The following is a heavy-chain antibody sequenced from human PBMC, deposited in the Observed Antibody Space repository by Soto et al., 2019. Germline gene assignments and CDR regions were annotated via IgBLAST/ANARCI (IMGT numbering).Heavy chain of an antibody. Sequence: QLQLQESGPGLVKPSETLTLTCTVSGDSISTSSFYWGWVRQPPGKGLEWIGNIHNSGRTNYNPSLNIPFTFPVDTSKTQFSLQLTSVTAADTAVYYCATERGRRPCMAVAGTFSWGQGSLVIVSS. CDR3: ATERGRRPCMAVAGTFS. CDR2: IHNSGRT. CDR1: GDSISTSSFY. J-gene: IGHJ4*02. D-gene: IGHD6-19*01. V-gene: IGHV4-39*01.